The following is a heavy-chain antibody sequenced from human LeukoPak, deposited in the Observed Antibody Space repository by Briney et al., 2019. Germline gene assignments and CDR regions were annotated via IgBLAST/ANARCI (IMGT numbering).Heavy chain of an antibody. CDR1: GFTFSTYS. V-gene: IGHV3-48*01. J-gene: IGHJ4*02. CDR3: ARDRARTFDY. CDR2: ISGSSSTI. D-gene: IGHD6-6*01. Sequence: PGGSLRLSCAASGFTFSTYSMRWVRQAPGKGLEWVSYISGSSSTIYYADSVKGRFTISRDNAKNSLYVQMNSLRAEDTAVYYCARDRARTFDYWGQGTLVTVSS.